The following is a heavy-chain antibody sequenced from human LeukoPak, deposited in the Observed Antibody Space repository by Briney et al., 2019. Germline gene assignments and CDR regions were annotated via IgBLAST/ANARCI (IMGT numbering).Heavy chain of an antibody. V-gene: IGHV4-61*02. J-gene: IGHJ4*02. CDR3: ARGSPGWD. CDR1: GGSISSGSYY. D-gene: IGHD1-26*01. CDR2: IYTSGST. Sequence: SETLSLTCTVSGGSISSGSYYWSWIRQPAGKGLEWIGRIYTSGSTNYNPSLKSRVTISVDTSKNQFSLKLSSVTAADTAVYYCARGSPGWDWGQGTLVTVSS.